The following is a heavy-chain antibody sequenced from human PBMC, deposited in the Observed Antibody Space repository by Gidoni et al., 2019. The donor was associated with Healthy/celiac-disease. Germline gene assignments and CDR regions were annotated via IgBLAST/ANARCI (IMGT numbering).Heavy chain of an antibody. Sequence: EVQLVESGGGLVQPGRSLRLSCAASGFTFDDYAMHWVRQAPGKGLEWVSGISWNSGSIGYADSVKGRFTISRDNAKNSLYLQMNSLRAEDTALYYCAKDNIEHFDWLLLGGFDYWGQGTLVTVSS. CDR3: AKDNIEHFDWLLLGGFDY. D-gene: IGHD3-9*01. CDR1: GFTFDDYA. J-gene: IGHJ4*02. CDR2: ISWNSGSI. V-gene: IGHV3-9*01.